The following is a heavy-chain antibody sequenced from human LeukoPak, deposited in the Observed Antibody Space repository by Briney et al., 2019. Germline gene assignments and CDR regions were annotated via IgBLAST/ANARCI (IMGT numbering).Heavy chain of an antibody. CDR3: AKGRTGYIPDS. Sequence: GGSLRLSCAASGFTFSSYTMTWVRQAPGKGLEWVSVISGNGGTTYYAESVKGLFTISRDNSKNTLYLQMNSLRVEDTAVYFCAKGRTGYIPDSWGQGTLVTVSS. CDR1: GFTFSSYT. CDR2: ISGNGGTT. D-gene: IGHD6-13*01. V-gene: IGHV3-23*01. J-gene: IGHJ4*02.